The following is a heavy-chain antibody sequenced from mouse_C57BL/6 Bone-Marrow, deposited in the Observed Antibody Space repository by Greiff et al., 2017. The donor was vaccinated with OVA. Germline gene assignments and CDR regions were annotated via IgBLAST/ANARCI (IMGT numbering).Heavy chain of an antibody. CDR3: AREKDYYGSSYRYFDV. Sequence: VQLQQSGAELARPGASVKLSCKASGYTFTSYGISWVKQRTGQGLEWIGEIYPRSGNTYYNEKFKGKATLTADKSSSTAYMELRSLTSEDSAVHFCAREKDYYGSSYRYFDVWGTGTTVTVSS. J-gene: IGHJ1*03. D-gene: IGHD1-1*01. V-gene: IGHV1-81*01. CDR2: IYPRSGNT. CDR1: GYTFTSYG.